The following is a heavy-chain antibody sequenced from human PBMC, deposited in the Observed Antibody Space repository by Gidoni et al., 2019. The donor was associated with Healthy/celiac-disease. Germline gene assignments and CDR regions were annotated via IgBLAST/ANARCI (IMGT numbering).Heavy chain of an antibody. CDR2: ISGSGGST. J-gene: IGHJ4*02. Sequence: EVQLLESGGGLVPPGGSLRLSCAASGFTFRSYAMGWVRQAPGKGREWVSAISGSGGSTYYADSVKGRFTISRDNSKNTLYLQMNSLRSEDTAVYYCASPKAGWELPIFDYWGQGTLVTVSS. V-gene: IGHV3-23*01. CDR3: ASPKAGWELPIFDY. D-gene: IGHD1-26*01. CDR1: GFTFRSYA.